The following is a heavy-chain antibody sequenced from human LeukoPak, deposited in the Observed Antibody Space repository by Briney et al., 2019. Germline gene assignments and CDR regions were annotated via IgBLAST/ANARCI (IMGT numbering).Heavy chain of an antibody. J-gene: IGHJ4*02. Sequence: PGRSPRLSCAASGFTFSSYGMHWVRQAPGKGLEWVAVISYDGSNQYYAVSVKGRFTISRDNSKNTLYLQMNSLRPDDTAVYFCAKGSHYYDSGGYYIEYWGQGTLVAVSS. D-gene: IGHD3-22*01. CDR3: AKGSHYYDSGGYYIEY. CDR1: GFTFSSYG. CDR2: ISYDGSNQ. V-gene: IGHV3-30*18.